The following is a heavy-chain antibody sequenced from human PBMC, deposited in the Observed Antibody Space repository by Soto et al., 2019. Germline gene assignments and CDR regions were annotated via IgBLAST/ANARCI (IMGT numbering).Heavy chain of an antibody. D-gene: IGHD2-2*01. Sequence: EVQLVESGGGLVKPGGSLRLSCAASGFTFSSYSMNWVRQAPGKGLEWVSSISSSSSYIYYADSVKGRFTIPRDNANNSMYRQMNSLRADDTAVYYCARDLYCSSTSCYPGGYYGMDVWGQGTTVTVSS. J-gene: IGHJ6*02. CDR2: ISSSSSYI. CDR3: ARDLYCSSTSCYPGGYYGMDV. V-gene: IGHV3-21*01. CDR1: GFTFSSYS.